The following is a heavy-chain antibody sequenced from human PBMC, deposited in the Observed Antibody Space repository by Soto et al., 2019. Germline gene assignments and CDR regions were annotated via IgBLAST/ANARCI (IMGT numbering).Heavy chain of an antibody. J-gene: IGHJ4*02. CDR3: ARNYYGSGTFDY. D-gene: IGHD3-10*01. CDR2: MTPNSGNT. CDR1: GYTFTSYD. V-gene: IGHV1-8*01. Sequence: QVQLVQSGAEVKKPGASVKVSSKASGYTFTSYDINWVRQATGQGLEWVGWMTPNSGNTGFAQKFQGRVTMTRDSSISTAYMELSSLRSEDTAIYYCARNYYGSGTFDYWGQGTLVTVSS.